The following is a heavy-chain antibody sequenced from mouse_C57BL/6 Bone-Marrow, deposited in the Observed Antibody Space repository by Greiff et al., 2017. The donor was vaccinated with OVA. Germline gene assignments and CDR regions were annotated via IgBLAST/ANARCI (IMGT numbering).Heavy chain of an antibody. V-gene: IGHV14-4*01. J-gene: IGHJ2*01. CDR2: IDPENGDT. CDR3: TITSYYFDY. CDR1: GFNIKDDY. Sequence: EVQLQESGAELVRPGASVKLSCTASGFNIKDDYMHWVKQRPEQGLEWIGWIDPENGDTEYASKFQGKATITADTSSNTAYLQLSSLTSEDTAVYYCTITSYYFDYWGQGTTLTVSS. D-gene: IGHD1-1*01.